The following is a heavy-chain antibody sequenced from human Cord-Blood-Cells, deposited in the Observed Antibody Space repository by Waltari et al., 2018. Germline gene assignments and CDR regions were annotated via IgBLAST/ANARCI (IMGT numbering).Heavy chain of an antibody. J-gene: IGHJ6*02. CDR2: ISSSSSYI. V-gene: IGHV3-21*01. CDR1: GSTLSSYS. Sequence: EVQLVESGGGLVKPGGSLRLSCAASGSTLSSYSMNWVGQAPGKGLEWVSSISSSSSYIYYADSVKGRFTISRDNAKNSLYLQMNSLRAEDTAVYYCTKRPGMDVWGQGTTVTVSS. CDR3: TKRPGMDV.